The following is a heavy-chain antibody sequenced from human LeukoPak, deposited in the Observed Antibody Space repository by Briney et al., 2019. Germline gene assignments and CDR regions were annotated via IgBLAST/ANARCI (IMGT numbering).Heavy chain of an antibody. CDR2: ISGSGGST. CDR3: ARDATWARGLGGAFDI. CDR1: GFTFSSYA. V-gene: IGHV3-23*01. Sequence: GGSLRLSCAASGFTFSSYAMSWVRQAPGKGLEWVSAISGSGGSTYYADSVKGRFTISRDNFKNTLYLQMNSLRAEDTAVYYCARDATWARGLGGAFDIWGQGSVVTVSS. J-gene: IGHJ3*02. D-gene: IGHD3-16*01.